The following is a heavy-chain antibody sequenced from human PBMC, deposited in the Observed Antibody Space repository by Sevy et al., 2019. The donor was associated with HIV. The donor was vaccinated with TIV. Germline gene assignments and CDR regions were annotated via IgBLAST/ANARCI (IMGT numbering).Heavy chain of an antibody. Sequence: GESLKISCKSSGYSFTSYWIGWVRQMPGKGLEWMGIIYPGDSDIRYSLSFQGQVTITADKSINTAYLQWSSLKASDSAMYYCARHRLGYCSRTSCSGGDYWGQGTLVTVSS. V-gene: IGHV5-51*01. D-gene: IGHD2-2*01. CDR1: GYSFTSYW. J-gene: IGHJ4*02. CDR2: IYPGDSDI. CDR3: ARHRLGYCSRTSCSGGDY.